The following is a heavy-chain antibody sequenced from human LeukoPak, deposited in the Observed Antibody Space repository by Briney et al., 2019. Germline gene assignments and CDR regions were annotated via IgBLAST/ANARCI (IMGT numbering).Heavy chain of an antibody. Sequence: ASETLSLTCTVSGGSISSYYWSWIRQPPGKGLEWIGYIYYSGSTNYNPSLKSRVTISVDTSKNQFSLKLSSVTAADTAVYYCASAPYGSGSKYGMDVWGQGTTVTVSS. J-gene: IGHJ6*02. V-gene: IGHV4-59*01. D-gene: IGHD3-10*01. CDR3: ASAPYGSGSKYGMDV. CDR1: GGSISSYY. CDR2: IYYSGST.